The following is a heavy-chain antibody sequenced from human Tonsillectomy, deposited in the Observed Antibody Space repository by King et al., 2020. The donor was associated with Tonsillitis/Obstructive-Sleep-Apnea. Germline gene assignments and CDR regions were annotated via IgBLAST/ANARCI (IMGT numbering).Heavy chain of an antibody. Sequence: QLQESGPGPAKPSETLSLTCTVSGGSIRSYYWSWIRQPPGKGLEWIGYIYYSGSTNYNPSLKSRVTISVDTSKNQFSLKLSSLTAADTAVYYCARDMVLEAGGDAFDIWGQGTMVTVSS. J-gene: IGHJ3*02. CDR3: ARDMVLEAGGDAFDI. CDR2: IYYSGST. D-gene: IGHD2-8*01. CDR1: GGSIRSYY. V-gene: IGHV4-59*01.